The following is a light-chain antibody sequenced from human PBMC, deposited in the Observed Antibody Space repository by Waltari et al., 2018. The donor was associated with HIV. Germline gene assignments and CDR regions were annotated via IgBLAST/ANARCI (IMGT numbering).Light chain of an antibody. CDR1: RSDIGDYDF. Sequence: QSALTQPASVSGSPGQSITISCTGTRSDIGDYDFVAWYQQHPHNAPKLIIFEVTDRPSGVSTRFAGSKSGNTASLTISGLQPEDEADYFCCSYSLTRTLVFGSGTTVTVL. CDR3: CSYSLTRTLV. J-gene: IGLJ1*01. CDR2: EVT. V-gene: IGLV2-14*01.